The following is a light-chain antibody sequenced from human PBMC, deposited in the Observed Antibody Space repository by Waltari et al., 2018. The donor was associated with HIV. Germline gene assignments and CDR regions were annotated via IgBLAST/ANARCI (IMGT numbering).Light chain of an antibody. Sequence: EIVLTQSPGTLSLSPGESATLSCRASQSVTSSNLAWFQQRPGQTPRLLIFGASSRANGIPDRFRGSGSGTDFTLTISRLEPEDFGVYYCQQYGSSLWTFGPGTKVEIK. V-gene: IGKV3-20*01. CDR3: QQYGSSLWT. J-gene: IGKJ1*01. CDR2: GAS. CDR1: QSVTSSN.